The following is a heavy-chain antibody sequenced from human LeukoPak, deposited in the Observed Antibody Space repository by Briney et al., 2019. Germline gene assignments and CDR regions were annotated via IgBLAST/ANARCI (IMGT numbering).Heavy chain of an antibody. J-gene: IGHJ4*02. Sequence: KPGGSLRLSCVASGFTFSTYSMNWVRQAPGKGLEWVSSISSSSTYIYYADSVKGRFTISRDNAKNSLFLQMNSLRAEDTAVYYCARERGVGGLWFGNDYWGQGTLVTVSS. CDR1: GFTFSTYS. CDR2: ISSSSTYI. V-gene: IGHV3-21*04. CDR3: ARERGVGGLWFGNDY. D-gene: IGHD3-10*01.